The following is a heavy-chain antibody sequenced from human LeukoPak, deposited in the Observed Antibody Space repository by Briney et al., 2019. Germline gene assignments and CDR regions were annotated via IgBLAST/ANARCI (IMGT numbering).Heavy chain of an antibody. CDR2: MNPSGST. CDR1: GGSFSGYY. CDR3: ARGRQDVTMIVVIMTAVSYYLDV. V-gene: IGHV4-34*01. Sequence: SETLSLTCAVYGGSFSGYYWTWIRHTPEKGLEWIGEMNPSGSTNYNPSLKSRVTISVDTSKNQFSLTLSSVTAADTAVYYCARGRQDVTMIVVIMTAVSYYLDVCGKGTTVTVS. J-gene: IGHJ6*03. D-gene: IGHD3-22*01.